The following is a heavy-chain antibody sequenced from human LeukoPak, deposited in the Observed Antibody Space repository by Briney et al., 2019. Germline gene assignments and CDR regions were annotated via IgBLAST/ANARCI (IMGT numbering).Heavy chain of an antibody. CDR3: ARTYYDILAGYRHFDY. Sequence: ASVKVSCKASGYTFTGYYMHWVRQAPGQGLEWMGRINPNSGGTNYAQKFQGRVTVTRDTSISTAYMELSRLRSDDTAVYYCARTYYDILAGYRHFDYWGQGTLVIVSS. CDR1: GYTFTGYY. V-gene: IGHV1-2*06. CDR2: INPNSGGT. J-gene: IGHJ4*02. D-gene: IGHD3-9*01.